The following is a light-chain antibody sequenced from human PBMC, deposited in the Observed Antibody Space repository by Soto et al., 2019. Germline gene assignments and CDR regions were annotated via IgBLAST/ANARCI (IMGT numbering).Light chain of an antibody. CDR3: QQYGGSPRT. V-gene: IGKV3-20*01. Sequence: DIVLTQSPGTLSLSPGDRATLSCRASQSISNNFLAWYQQKPGRAPRLLIYGASSRATGIPDRFSGSGSGTDFTLTISRLEPEDLAVYYCQQYGGSPRTFGQGTNVDI. CDR1: QSISNNF. CDR2: GAS. J-gene: IGKJ1*01.